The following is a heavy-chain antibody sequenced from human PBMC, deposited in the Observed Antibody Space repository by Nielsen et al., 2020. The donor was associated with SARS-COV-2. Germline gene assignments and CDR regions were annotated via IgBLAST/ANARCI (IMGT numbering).Heavy chain of an antibody. CDR1: GGSISSYY. D-gene: IGHD6-19*01. V-gene: IGHV4-59*08. CDR2: IYYSGST. J-gene: IGHJ5*02. Sequence: SETLSLTCTVSGGSISSYYWSWIRQPPGKGLGGIGYIYYSGSTNYNPSLKSRVTISVDTSKNQFSLKLSSVTAADTAVYYCARHHSSGWYMRWFDPWGQGTLVTVSS. CDR3: ARHHSSGWYMRWFDP.